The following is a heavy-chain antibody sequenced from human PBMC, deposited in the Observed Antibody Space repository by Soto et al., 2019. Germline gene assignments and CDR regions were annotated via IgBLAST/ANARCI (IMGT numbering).Heavy chain of an antibody. CDR2: IYPGDSDT. CDR3: ARRVSRRYCSSTSCYVGCLDDAFDI. Sequence: PGESLKISCKGSGYSFTSYWIGWVRQMPGKGLEWMGIIYPGDSDTRYSPSFQGQVTISADKSISTAYLQWSSLKASDTAMYYCARRVSRRYCSSTSCYVGCLDDAFDIWGQGTMVTVSS. J-gene: IGHJ3*02. CDR1: GYSFTSYW. D-gene: IGHD2-2*01. V-gene: IGHV5-51*01.